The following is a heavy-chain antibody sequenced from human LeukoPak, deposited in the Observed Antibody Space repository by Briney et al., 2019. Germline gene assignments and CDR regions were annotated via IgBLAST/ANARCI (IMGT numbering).Heavy chain of an antibody. V-gene: IGHV3-53*01. CDR1: GFTVSSNY. J-gene: IGHJ6*03. CDR3: ARVAAAGTSPDYYYYYYMDV. D-gene: IGHD6-13*01. Sequence: GGSLRLSCAASGFTVSSNYMSWVRQAPGKGLEWVSVIYSGGSTYYADSVKGRFTISRDNSKNTLYLQMNSLRAEDTAVYYCARVAAAGTSPDYYYYYYMDVWGKGTTVTISS. CDR2: IYSGGST.